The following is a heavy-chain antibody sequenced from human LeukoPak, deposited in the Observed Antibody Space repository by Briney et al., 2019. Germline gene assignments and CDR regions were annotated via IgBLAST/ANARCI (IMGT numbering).Heavy chain of an antibody. Sequence: GESLKISCKGSGYSFTSYWIGWVRQMPGKGLEWMGIIYPGDSDTRYSPSFQGQVTISADKSISTAYLQWSSLKASDTAMYYCATSHACSGGSCYLKYYFDYWGQGTLVTVSS. CDR3: ATSHACSGGSCYLKYYFDY. CDR2: IYPGDSDT. D-gene: IGHD2-15*01. V-gene: IGHV5-51*01. J-gene: IGHJ4*02. CDR1: GYSFTSYW.